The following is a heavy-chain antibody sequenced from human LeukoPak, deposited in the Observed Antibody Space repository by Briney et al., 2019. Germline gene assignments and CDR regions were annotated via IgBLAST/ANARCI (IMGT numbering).Heavy chain of an antibody. D-gene: IGHD1-26*01. CDR2: ISGSGGST. Sequence: GGSLRLSCAASGFTFSSYAMSWVRQAPGKGLEWVSAISGSGGSTYYADSVKGRFTISRDNAKNTLHLQMNSLRADDTAVYYCVRGAVGTGVWFDPWGQGTLVTVSS. V-gene: IGHV3-23*01. J-gene: IGHJ5*02. CDR1: GFTFSSYA. CDR3: VRGAVGTGVWFDP.